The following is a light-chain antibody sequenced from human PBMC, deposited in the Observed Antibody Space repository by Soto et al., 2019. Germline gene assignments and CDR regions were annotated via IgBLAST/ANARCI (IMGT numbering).Light chain of an antibody. CDR1: QNLNTY. Sequence: EIVMTQSPATLSVSPGERATLSCRASQNLNTYLAWYQQKPGQAPRLLISSASTRATGVPARFSGSGSGTEFTLTISSLQSEDFAVYSCQQYMNWPWTFGQGTKVEI. CDR2: SAS. CDR3: QQYMNWPWT. J-gene: IGKJ1*01. V-gene: IGKV3-15*01.